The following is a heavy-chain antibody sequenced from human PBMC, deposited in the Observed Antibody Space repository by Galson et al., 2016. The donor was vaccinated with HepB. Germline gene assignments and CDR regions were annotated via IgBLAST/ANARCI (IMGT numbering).Heavy chain of an antibody. Sequence: PALVKPTQTLTLTCTFSGFSLSTSGVGVGWIRQPPGKALEWLALIYWDDDKRYSPSLKSRLTITKDTSKNQVVLTMTNMDPVDTATYTCAQAIMDKDWNYSIFDYWGQGTLVTVSS. CDR3: AQAIMDKDWNYSIFDY. V-gene: IGHV2-5*02. CDR2: IYWDDDK. D-gene: IGHD1-7*01. CDR1: GFSLSTSGVG. J-gene: IGHJ4*02.